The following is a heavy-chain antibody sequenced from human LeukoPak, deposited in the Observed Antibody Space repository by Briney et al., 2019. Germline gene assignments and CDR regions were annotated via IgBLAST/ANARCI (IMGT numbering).Heavy chain of an antibody. CDR2: ISANDGNT. D-gene: IGHD6-13*01. CDR1: GGTFSSYT. J-gene: IGHJ4*02. CDR3: ARDLEVLGSSSHLTD. V-gene: IGHV1-18*01. Sequence: ASVKVSCKASGGTFSSYTISWVRQAPGQGLEWMGWISANDGNTNYAQKLQGRVTMTTDTSTSTAYMELRSLRSDDTAVYYCARDLEVLGSSSHLTDWGQGTLVTVSS.